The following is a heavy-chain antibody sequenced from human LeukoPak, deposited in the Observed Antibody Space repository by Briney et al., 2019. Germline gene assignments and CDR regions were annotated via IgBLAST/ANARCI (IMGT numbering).Heavy chain of an antibody. CDR1: GGSISSYY. V-gene: IGHV4-59*01. CDR3: ARVGLLDDILTGRFDY. D-gene: IGHD3-9*01. CDR2: IYYSGST. J-gene: IGHJ4*02. Sequence: PSETLSLTCTVSGGSISSYYWSWIRQPPGKGLELIGYIYYSGSTNYNPSLKSRVTISVDTSKNQFSLKLSSVTAADTAVYYCARVGLLDDILTGRFDYWGQGTLVTVSS.